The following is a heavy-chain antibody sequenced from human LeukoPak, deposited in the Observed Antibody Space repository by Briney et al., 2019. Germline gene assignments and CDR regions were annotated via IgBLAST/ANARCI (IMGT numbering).Heavy chain of an antibody. CDR2: MNPNSGNT. J-gene: IGHJ5*02. CDR3: ARAYGSGSYSWFDP. CDR1: GYTFTSYD. D-gene: IGHD3-10*01. Sequence: ASVKVSCKASGYTFTSYDINWVRQATGQGLEWMGWMNPNSGNTGYAQKFQGRVTMTRNTSISTAYMEPSSLRSEDTAVYYCARAYGSGSYSWFDPWGQGTLVTVSS. V-gene: IGHV1-8*01.